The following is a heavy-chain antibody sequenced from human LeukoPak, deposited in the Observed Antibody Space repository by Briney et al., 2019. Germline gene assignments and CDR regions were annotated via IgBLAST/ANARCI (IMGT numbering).Heavy chain of an antibody. D-gene: IGHD2-2*01. J-gene: IGHJ4*02. Sequence: SVKGRFTISRDNAKNSLYLQMNSLRAEDTAVYYCARNLPAADYWGQGTLVTVSS. V-gene: IGHV3-11*06. CDR3: ARNLPAADY.